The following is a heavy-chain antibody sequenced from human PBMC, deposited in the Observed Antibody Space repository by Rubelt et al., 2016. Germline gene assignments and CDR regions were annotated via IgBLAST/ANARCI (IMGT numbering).Heavy chain of an antibody. J-gene: IGHJ4*02. CDR3: ARGYCSGGSCYYFDY. V-gene: IGHV1-3*01. CDR1: GYTFTSYP. D-gene: IGHD2-15*01. CDR2: TDAGNGDT. Sequence: VQLLQSGAEVQKPGASVKVSCKASGYTFTSYPMHWVLQAAGQRLEWMGWTDAGNGDTQYSQKFQGRGTITRDTSASTAYMALCSLRSEDTAVDYCARGYCSGGSCYYFDYWGQGTLVTVSS.